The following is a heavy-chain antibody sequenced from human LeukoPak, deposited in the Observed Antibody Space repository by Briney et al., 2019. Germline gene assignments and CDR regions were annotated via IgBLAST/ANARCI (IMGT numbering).Heavy chain of an antibody. CDR2: IDPNSGGT. CDR3: ARVPAAQIDY. Sequence: ASVKVSCKASGYTFTGYYMHWVRQAPGQGLEWMGWIDPNSGGTNYVQKFQGRVTMTRDTSISTAYMELSRLRSDGTAVYYCARVPAAQIDYWGQGTLVTVSS. J-gene: IGHJ4*02. D-gene: IGHD2-15*01. V-gene: IGHV1-2*02. CDR1: GYTFTGYY.